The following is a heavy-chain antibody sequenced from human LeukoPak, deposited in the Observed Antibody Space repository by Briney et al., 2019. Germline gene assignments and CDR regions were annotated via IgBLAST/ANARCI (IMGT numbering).Heavy chain of an antibody. CDR2: FDPEDGET. Sequence: ASVKVSCKVSGYTLTELSMHWVRQAPGKGLEWMGGFDPEDGETIYAQKFQGRVTMTRDTSTSTVYMELSSLRSEDTAVYYCASGYSSGWSNNWFDPWGQGTLVTVSS. CDR3: ASGYSSGWSNNWFDP. V-gene: IGHV1-24*01. D-gene: IGHD6-19*01. CDR1: GYTLTELS. J-gene: IGHJ5*02.